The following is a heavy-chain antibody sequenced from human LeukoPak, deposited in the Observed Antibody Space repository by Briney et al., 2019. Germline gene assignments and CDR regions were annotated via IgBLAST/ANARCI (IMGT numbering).Heavy chain of an antibody. CDR3: ARGSLSNSWYFDY. D-gene: IGHD6-13*01. J-gene: IGHJ4*02. V-gene: IGHV4-31*01. CDR2: IYYSGST. Sequence: SETLSLTCTVSGGSISSGGYYWSWIRQYPGKGLEWIGYIYYSGSTYYNPSLKSQVTTLVDTSRNQFSLKLSSVTAADTAVYYCARGSLSNSWYFDYWGQGTLVIVSS. CDR1: GGSISSGGYY.